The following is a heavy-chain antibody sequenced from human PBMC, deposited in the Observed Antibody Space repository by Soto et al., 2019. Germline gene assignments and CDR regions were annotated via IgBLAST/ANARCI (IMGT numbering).Heavy chain of an antibody. CDR2: MYYSGST. V-gene: IGHV4-31*03. J-gene: IGHJ4*02. CDR1: GASISSGGYY. D-gene: IGHD3-16*02. CDR3: AVSMVTFGGVIAPFDY. Sequence: PSETLSLTCTVSGASISSGGYYWSWIRQHPGKGLEWIGYMYYSGSTYYNPSLRSRVTISVDTSKNQFSLNLRSVTAADTAVFYCAVSMVTFGGVIAPFDYWGQGALVTVSS.